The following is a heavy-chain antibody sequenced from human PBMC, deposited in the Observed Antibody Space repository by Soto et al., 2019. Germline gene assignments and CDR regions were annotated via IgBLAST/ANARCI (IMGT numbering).Heavy chain of an antibody. CDR1: DGYISSGCYY. D-gene: IGHD3-3*01. Sequence: TLSHTCTVSDGYISSGCYYWSWISQHPGKGLDWIGYIYYSGSTYYNPSLKSRVTISVDTSKNQFSLKLSSVTAADTAVYYCARVDTIFGVDTYDFDYWGQGTLVSVSA. CDR2: IYYSGST. V-gene: IGHV4-31*03. J-gene: IGHJ4*02. CDR3: ARVDTIFGVDTYDFDY.